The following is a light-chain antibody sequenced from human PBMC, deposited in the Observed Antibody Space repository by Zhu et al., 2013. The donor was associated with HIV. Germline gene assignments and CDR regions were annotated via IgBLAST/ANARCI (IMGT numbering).Light chain of an antibody. CDR1: QNIATF. J-gene: IGKJ4*01. CDR3: QQYDNLPLT. CDR2: AAS. Sequence: DIQMTQSPSSLSASVGDRVTITCRASQNIATFLNWYQQKPGKAPKLLIYAASSLQSGVPSRFSGSGSGTDFTFTISSLQPEDIATYYCQQYDNLPLTFGGGTKVRSN. V-gene: IGKV1-33*01.